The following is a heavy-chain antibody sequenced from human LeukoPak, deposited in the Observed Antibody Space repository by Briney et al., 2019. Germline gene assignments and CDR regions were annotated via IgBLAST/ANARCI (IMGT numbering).Heavy chain of an antibody. CDR3: ARLRYYDFWSGYIY. Sequence: SETLSLTCTVSSRSLLGYYWSWIRQPPGKGLEWIGSIYYSGSTYYNPSLKSRVTISVDTSKNQFSLKLSSVTAADTAVYYCARLRYYDFWSGYIYWGQGTLVTVSS. D-gene: IGHD3-3*01. J-gene: IGHJ4*02. V-gene: IGHV4-39*01. CDR2: IYYSGST. CDR1: SRSLLGYY.